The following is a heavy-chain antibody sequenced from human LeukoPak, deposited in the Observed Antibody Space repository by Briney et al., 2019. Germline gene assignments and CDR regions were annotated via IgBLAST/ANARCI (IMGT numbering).Heavy chain of an antibody. J-gene: IGHJ5*02. V-gene: IGHV4-38-2*02. D-gene: IGHD2-2*01. CDR2: IFHDGGA. CDR1: GYSISNGYQ. CDR3: ARDPRWLTPDCTSTSCYENYFDP. Sequence: PSETLSLTCDVSGYSISNGYQSAWIRQSPGRGLEWIGTIFHDGGAHYNPSLGSRVVISIDTSKNQFSLRLRSVTVADTAVYYCARDPRWLTPDCTSTSCYENYFDPWGRGTLVTVSS.